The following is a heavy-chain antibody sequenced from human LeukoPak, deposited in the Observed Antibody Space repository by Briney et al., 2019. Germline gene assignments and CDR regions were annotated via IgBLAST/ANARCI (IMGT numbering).Heavy chain of an antibody. Sequence: ASVKVSCKASGYTFTSYGISWVRQAPGQGLEWMGWISAYNGNTNYAQKLQGRVTMTTDTSTSTAYMELRSLRSDDTAVYYCARWAYYYDSSGYYFDYWGQGTLVTVSS. D-gene: IGHD3-22*01. CDR3: ARWAYYYDSSGYYFDY. V-gene: IGHV1-18*01. CDR1: GYTFTSYG. CDR2: ISAYNGNT. J-gene: IGHJ4*02.